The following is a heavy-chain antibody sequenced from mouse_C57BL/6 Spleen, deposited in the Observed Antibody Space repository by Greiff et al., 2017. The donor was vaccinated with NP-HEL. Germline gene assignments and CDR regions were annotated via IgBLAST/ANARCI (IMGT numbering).Heavy chain of an antibody. J-gene: IGHJ3*01. CDR2: IRSKSNNYAT. D-gene: IGHD1-1*01. CDR1: GFSFNTYA. V-gene: IGHV10-1*01. CDR3: VSGISYGSSPWFAY. Sequence: EVKLMESGGGLVQPKGSLKLSCAASGFSFNTYAMNWVRQAPGKGLEWVARIRSKSNNYATYYADSVKDRFTISRDDSESMLYLQMNNLKTEDTAMYYCVSGISYGSSPWFAYWGQGTLVTVSA.